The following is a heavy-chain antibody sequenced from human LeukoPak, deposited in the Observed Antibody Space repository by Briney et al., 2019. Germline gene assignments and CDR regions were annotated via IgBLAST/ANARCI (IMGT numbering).Heavy chain of an antibody. V-gene: IGHV1-18*01. J-gene: IGHJ4*02. CDR1: GYTFTSYG. CDR3: ARDPERGYSYGYGDY. CDR2: ISAYNGNT. Sequence: AAVKVSCKASGYTFTSYGISWVGQAPGQGLEWMGWISAYNGNTNYAQKLQGRVTMTTDTSTSTAYMELRSLRSDDTAVYYCARDPERGYSYGYGDYWGQGTLVTVSS. D-gene: IGHD5-18*01.